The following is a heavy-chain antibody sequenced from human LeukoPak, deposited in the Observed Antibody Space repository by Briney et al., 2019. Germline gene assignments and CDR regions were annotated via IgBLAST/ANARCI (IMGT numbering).Heavy chain of an antibody. D-gene: IGHD3-10*01. CDR3: ARSLNYGSGSYYRSTLAFDI. Sequence: ASVKVSCKASGYTFTSYDINWVRQATGQGLEWMGRMNPNSGNTGYAQKFQGRVAMTRNTSISTAYMELSSLRSEDTAVYYCARSLNYGSGSYYRSTLAFDIWGQGTMVTVSS. CDR2: MNPNSGNT. CDR1: GYTFTSYD. V-gene: IGHV1-8*01. J-gene: IGHJ3*02.